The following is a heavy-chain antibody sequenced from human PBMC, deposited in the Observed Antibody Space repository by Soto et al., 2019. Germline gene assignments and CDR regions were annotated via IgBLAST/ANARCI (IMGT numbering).Heavy chain of an antibody. J-gene: IGHJ6*02. CDR3: ARDRYSYYDFWSGSLPYYYYGMDV. CDR2: ISASGSGGGST. CDR1: GFTFRSYA. V-gene: IGHV3-23*01. D-gene: IGHD3-3*01. Sequence: PGGSLRLSCAASGFTFRSYAMSWVRQAPGKGLEWVSGISASGSGGGSTYYVASVKGRFTISRDNAKNSLYLQMNSLRAEDTAVYYCARDRYSYYDFWSGSLPYYYYGMDVWGQGTTVTVSS.